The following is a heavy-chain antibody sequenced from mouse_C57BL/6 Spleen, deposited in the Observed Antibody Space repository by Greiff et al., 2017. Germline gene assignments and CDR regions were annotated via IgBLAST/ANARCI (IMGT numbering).Heavy chain of an antibody. CDR1: GFTFSSYG. Sequence: DVMLVESGGDLVKPGGSLKLSCAASGFTFSSYGMSWVRQTPDKRLEWVATISSGGSYTYYPDSVKGRFTISRDNAKNTLYLQMSSLKSEDTAMYYCARHITVVAFDYWGQGTTLTVSS. CDR3: ARHITVVAFDY. V-gene: IGHV5-6*02. CDR2: ISSGGSYT. J-gene: IGHJ2*01. D-gene: IGHD1-1*01.